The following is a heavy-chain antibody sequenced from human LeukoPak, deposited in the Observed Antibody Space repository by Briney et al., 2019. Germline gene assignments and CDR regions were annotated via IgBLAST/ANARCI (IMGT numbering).Heavy chain of an antibody. D-gene: IGHD3-22*01. CDR1: GYTFTGYY. J-gene: IGHJ5*02. V-gene: IGHV1-2*02. CDR2: INPNSGGT. Sequence: ASVKVSCKASGYTFTGYYMHWVRQAPGQGLEWMGWINPNSGGTNYVQKFQGRVTMTRDTSISTAYMELSRLRSDDTAVYYCARDRAYYYDSSGYSYNWFDPWGQGTLVTVSS. CDR3: ARDRAYYYDSSGYSYNWFDP.